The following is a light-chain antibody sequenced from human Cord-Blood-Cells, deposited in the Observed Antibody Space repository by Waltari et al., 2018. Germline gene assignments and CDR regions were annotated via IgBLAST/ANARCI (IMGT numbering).Light chain of an antibody. CDR2: DAS. V-gene: IGKV3-11*01. CDR3: QQRSNWPLT. J-gene: IGKJ3*01. CDR1: QSVSSY. Sequence: EIVLTQSPATLSLSPGERATLSCRASQSVSSYLAWYQQKPGQAPRLLIYDASNRATGIPARFSGSVSGTDFTLTISSREPEDFAVYYCQQRSNWPLTFGPGTKVDIK.